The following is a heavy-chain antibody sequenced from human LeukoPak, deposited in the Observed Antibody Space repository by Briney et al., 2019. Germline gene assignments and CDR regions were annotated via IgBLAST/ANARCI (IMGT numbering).Heavy chain of an antibody. V-gene: IGHV3-30-3*01. CDR1: GFTFSSYA. D-gene: IGHD3-10*01. Sequence: QPGRSLRLSCAASGFTFSSYAMHWVRQAPGKGLEWVAVISYDGSNKYYADSVKGRFTISRDNAKNSLYLQMNSLRDEDTAVYYCARDYVGSRSGSFDYWGQGTLVTVSS. J-gene: IGHJ4*02. CDR2: ISYDGSNK. CDR3: ARDYVGSRSGSFDY.